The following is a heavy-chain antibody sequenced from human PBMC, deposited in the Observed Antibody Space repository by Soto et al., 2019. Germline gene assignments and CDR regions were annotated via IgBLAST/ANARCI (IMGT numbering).Heavy chain of an antibody. Sequence: QLQLQESGPGLVKPSETLSLTCTVSGGSISSSSYYWGWIRQPPGKGLEWIGSIYYSGSTSYNPSLKRRVTMSVDTSKNQFSLKLSSVTAADTAVYYCARRARPMGCSGGSCYDPSFDYWGQGTLVTVSS. CDR1: GGSISSSSYY. J-gene: IGHJ4*02. CDR2: IYYSGST. V-gene: IGHV4-39*01. CDR3: ARRARPMGCSGGSCYDPSFDY. D-gene: IGHD2-15*01.